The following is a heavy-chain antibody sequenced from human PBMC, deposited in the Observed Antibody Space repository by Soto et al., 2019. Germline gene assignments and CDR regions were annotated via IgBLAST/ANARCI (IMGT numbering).Heavy chain of an antibody. J-gene: IGHJ5*02. CDR1: GYTFTSYA. D-gene: IGHD6-6*01. Sequence: QVQLVQSGAEEKKPGASVKVSCKASGYTFTSYAMHWVRQAPGQRLEWMGWINAGNVNTKYSQKFQGRVTITRDTSASTAYMELSSLRSEDTAVYYCARASIAARLFDPWGQGTLVTVSS. CDR2: INAGNVNT. CDR3: ARASIAARLFDP. V-gene: IGHV1-3*05.